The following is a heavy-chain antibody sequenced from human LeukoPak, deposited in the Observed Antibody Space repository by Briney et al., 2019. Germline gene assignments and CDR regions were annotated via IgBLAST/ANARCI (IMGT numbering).Heavy chain of an antibody. D-gene: IGHD6-19*01. J-gene: IGHJ4*02. CDR2: IIPIFGTA. Sequence: ASVKVSCKASGGTFSSYAISWVRQAPGQGLEWMGGIIPIFGTANYAQKFQGRVMITTDESTSTAYMELSSLRSEDTAVYYCARDITVAGNRFDYWGQGTLVTVSS. CDR1: GGTFSSYA. CDR3: ARDITVAGNRFDY. V-gene: IGHV1-69*05.